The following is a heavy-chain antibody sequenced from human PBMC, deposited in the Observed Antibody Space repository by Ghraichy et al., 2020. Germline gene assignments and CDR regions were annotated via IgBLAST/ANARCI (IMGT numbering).Heavy chain of an antibody. D-gene: IGHD2-2*01. J-gene: IGHJ5*02. CDR3: ARDFVPAATYNWFDP. V-gene: IGHV3-7*01. CDR1: GFTFSSYW. Sequence: GGSLRLSCAASGFTFSSYWMSWVRQAPGKGLEWVANIKQDGSEKYYVDSVKGRFTISRDNAKNSLYLQMNSLRAEDTAVYYCARDFVPAATYNWFDPWGQGTLVTVSS. CDR2: IKQDGSEK.